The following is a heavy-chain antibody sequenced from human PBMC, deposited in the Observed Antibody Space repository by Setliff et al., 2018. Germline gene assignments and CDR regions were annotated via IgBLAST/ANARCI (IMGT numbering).Heavy chain of an antibody. CDR2: IYYSGST. CDR3: ARLRGAFDY. D-gene: IGHD3-16*01. CDR1: GGSISSYY. Sequence: PSETLSLTCTVSGGSISSYYWSWIRQSPGKRLEWIGYIYYSGSTNYNPSLESRVTISVDTSKNQFSLRLNSATAADTAVYYCARLRGAFDYWGQGTLVTVSS. J-gene: IGHJ4*02. V-gene: IGHV4-59*01.